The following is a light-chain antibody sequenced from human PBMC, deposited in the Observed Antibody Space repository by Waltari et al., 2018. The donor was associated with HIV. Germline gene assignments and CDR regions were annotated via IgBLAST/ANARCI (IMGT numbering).Light chain of an antibody. CDR2: KAS. CDR1: QSISTW. Sequence: DIQMTQSPSTLSASVRDRVTITCRASQSISTWLAWYQQKPWKAPKLLIYKASSLESGVPSRFSGSGSGTEFSLTISSLQPGDCATYYCLQYNSYWTFGQGTKVEIK. J-gene: IGKJ1*01. V-gene: IGKV1-5*03. CDR3: LQYNSYWT.